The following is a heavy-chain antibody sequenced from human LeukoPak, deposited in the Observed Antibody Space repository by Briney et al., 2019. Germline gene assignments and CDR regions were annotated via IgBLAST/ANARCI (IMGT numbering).Heavy chain of an antibody. CDR3: AECRDGYKFDY. CDR2: IYYSGST. Sequence: SQTLSLTCTVSGGSISSGGYYWSWIRQHPGKGLEWLGYIYYSGSTYYNPSLKSRVTISVDTSKNQFSLKLSSVTAADTAVYYCAECRDGYKFDYWGQGTLVTVSS. D-gene: IGHD5-24*01. J-gene: IGHJ4*02. V-gene: IGHV4-31*03. CDR1: GGSISSGGYY.